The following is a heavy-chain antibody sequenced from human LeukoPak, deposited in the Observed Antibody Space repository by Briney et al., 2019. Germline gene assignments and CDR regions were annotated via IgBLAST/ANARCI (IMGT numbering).Heavy chain of an antibody. V-gene: IGHV1-8*01. Sequence: GASVKVSCKASGYSFTSHDINWVRQATGQGLEWMGWMNPNSGNTGYAEKFQGRVTMTRNTSINTAYMELSSLRSEDTAVYYCARYYDGSGCYYYWGQGTLVAVSS. CDR3: ARYYDGSGCYYY. D-gene: IGHD3-22*01. CDR2: MNPNSGNT. CDR1: GYSFTSHD. J-gene: IGHJ4*02.